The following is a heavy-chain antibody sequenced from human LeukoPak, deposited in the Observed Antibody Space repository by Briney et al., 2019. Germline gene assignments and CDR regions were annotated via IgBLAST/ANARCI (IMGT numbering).Heavy chain of an antibody. D-gene: IGHD2-15*01. CDR3: AKGSGSSCYSPCDY. V-gene: IGHV3-23*01. Sequence: GGSLRLSCAASGLTFRNYAMSWVRQAPGKGLEWVSVICANDGNTYYADAVKGRFTISRDNSKDTLYLQMDSLRAEGTAVYYCAKGSGSSCYSPCDYWGQGILVTVSS. CDR1: GLTFRNYA. CDR2: ICANDGNT. J-gene: IGHJ4*02.